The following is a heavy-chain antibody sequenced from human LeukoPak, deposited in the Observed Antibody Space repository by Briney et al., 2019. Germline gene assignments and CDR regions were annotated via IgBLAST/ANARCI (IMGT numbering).Heavy chain of an antibody. Sequence: GGSVRPSCAASGFTFSTYWMNWVRQAPGKGLEWVANIKPDGSEKYFVDSVKGRFTISRDNAKNSLYLQMNSLRAEDTAVYYCLRSGGYWGQGTPVTVSS. D-gene: IGHD1-26*01. CDR1: GFTFSTYW. V-gene: IGHV3-7*01. CDR2: IKPDGSEK. CDR3: LRSGGY. J-gene: IGHJ4*02.